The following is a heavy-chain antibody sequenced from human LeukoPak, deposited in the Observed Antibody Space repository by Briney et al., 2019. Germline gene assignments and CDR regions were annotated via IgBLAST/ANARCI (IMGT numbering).Heavy chain of an antibody. D-gene: IGHD3-16*01. J-gene: IGHJ6*02. Sequence: SETLSLTCAVYGGSFSGYYWSWIRQPPGKGLEWIGEINHSGSTNYNPSLKSRVTISVDASKNQFSLKLSSVTAADTAVYYCARVGRAFRGGMDVWGQGTTVTVSS. V-gene: IGHV4-34*01. CDR2: INHSGST. CDR1: GGSFSGYY. CDR3: ARVGRAFRGGMDV.